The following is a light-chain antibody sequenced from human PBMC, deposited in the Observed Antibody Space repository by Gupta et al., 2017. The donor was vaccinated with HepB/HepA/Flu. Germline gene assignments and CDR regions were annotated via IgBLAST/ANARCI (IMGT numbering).Light chain of an antibody. CDR3: QEYDSSSRT. J-gene: IGKJ1*01. CDR1: QSIRTTH. Sequence: DIVLTQSPGTLSLSPGEIATRSCRASQSIRTTHSAWSQQRPGHAPTLLLYRASSTAPRLPDRFTGSRPATDLTLTIRRLESEDFPVYYCQEYDSSSRTSGQATKVEIK. V-gene: IGKV3-20*01. CDR2: RAS.